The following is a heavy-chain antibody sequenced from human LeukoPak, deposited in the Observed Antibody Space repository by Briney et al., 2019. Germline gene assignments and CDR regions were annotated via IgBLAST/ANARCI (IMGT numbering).Heavy chain of an antibody. CDR2: IYHSGST. V-gene: IGHV4-30-2*01. CDR1: GGSISSGGYY. Sequence: SETLSLNCTVSGGSISSGGYYWRWIRQPPGKGLEWIGYIYHSGSTYYNPSLKSRVTISVDRSKNQFSLKLSSVTAADTAVYYCARVQQLVLDAFDIWGQGTMVTVSS. D-gene: IGHD6-13*01. CDR3: ARVQQLVLDAFDI. J-gene: IGHJ3*02.